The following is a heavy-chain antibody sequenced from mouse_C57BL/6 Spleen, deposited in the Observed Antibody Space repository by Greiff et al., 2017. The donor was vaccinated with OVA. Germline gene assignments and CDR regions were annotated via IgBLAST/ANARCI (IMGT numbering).Heavy chain of an antibody. V-gene: IGHV1-82*01. CDR3: ARMGTVGVDY. CDR2: IYPGDGDT. CDR1: GYAFSSSW. Sequence: QVQLKESGPELVKPGASVKISCKASGYAFSSSWMNWVKQRPGKGLEWIGRIYPGDGDTNYNGKFKGKATLTADKSSSTAYMQLSSLTSEDSAVYFCARMGTVGVDYWGQGTSVTVSS. J-gene: IGHJ4*01. D-gene: IGHD1-1*01.